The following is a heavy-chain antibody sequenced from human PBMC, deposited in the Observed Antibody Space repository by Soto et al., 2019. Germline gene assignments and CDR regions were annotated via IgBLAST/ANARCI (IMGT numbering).Heavy chain of an antibody. CDR1: GFTFSNFA. J-gene: IGHJ4*02. CDR3: ARDVENSYGFRAPGY. CDR2: ISYDGSDK. Sequence: GESLKISCAASGFTFSNFAMYWVRQAPGKGLEWVAVISYDGSDKYYADSVKGRFTISRDDSKSTLYLQMNSPRAEDTAVYYCARDVENSYGFRAPGYWGQGTLVTVSS. D-gene: IGHD5-18*01. V-gene: IGHV3-30*03.